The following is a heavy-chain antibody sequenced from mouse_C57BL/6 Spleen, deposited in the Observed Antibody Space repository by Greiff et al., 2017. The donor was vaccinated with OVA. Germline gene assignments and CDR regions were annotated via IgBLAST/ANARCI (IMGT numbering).Heavy chain of an antibody. Sequence: VKLMESGPGLVAPSQSLSITCTVSGFSLTSYGVDWVCQSPGKGLEWLGVIWGVGSTNYNSALKSRLSISKDNSKSQVFLKMNSLQTDDTAMYYCARQLGGVGYFDVWGTGTTVTVSS. J-gene: IGHJ1*03. CDR2: IWGVGST. V-gene: IGHV2-6*01. D-gene: IGHD4-1*02. CDR1: GFSLTSYG. CDR3: ARQLGGVGYFDV.